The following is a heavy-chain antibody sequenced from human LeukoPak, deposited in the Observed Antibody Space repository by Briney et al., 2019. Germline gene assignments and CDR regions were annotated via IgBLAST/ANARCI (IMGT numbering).Heavy chain of an antibody. CDR2: ISSSSSYI. CDR3: ARGGEDILTGYWENWFDP. J-gene: IGHJ5*02. D-gene: IGHD3-9*01. V-gene: IGHV3-21*01. CDR1: GFTFSSYS. Sequence: GGSLRLSCAAFGFTFSSYSMNWVRQAPGKGLEWVSSISSSSSYIYYADSVKGRFTISRDNAKNSLYLQMNSLRAEDTAVYYCARGGEDILTGYWENWFDPWGQGTLVTVSS.